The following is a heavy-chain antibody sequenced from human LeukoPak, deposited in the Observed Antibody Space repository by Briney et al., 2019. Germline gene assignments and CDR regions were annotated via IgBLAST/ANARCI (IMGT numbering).Heavy chain of an antibody. J-gene: IGHJ6*02. V-gene: IGHV3-30*18. Sequence: GRSLRLSCAASGFTFSSYGMHWVRQAPGKGLEWEAVISYDGSNKYYADSVKGRFTISRDNSKNTLYLQMNSLRAEDTAVYYCAKDLLPTKQRYGMDVWGQGTTVTVSS. D-gene: IGHD1/OR15-1a*01. CDR2: ISYDGSNK. CDR1: GFTFSSYG. CDR3: AKDLLPTKQRYGMDV.